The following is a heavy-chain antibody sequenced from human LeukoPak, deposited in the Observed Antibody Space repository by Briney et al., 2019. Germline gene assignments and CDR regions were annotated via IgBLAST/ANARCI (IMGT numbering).Heavy chain of an antibody. J-gene: IGHJ4*02. CDR1: GGSFSGYY. CDR3: ARGCDDSSGYYQYYFDY. CDR2: INHSGST. Sequence: KPSETLSLTCAVYGGSFSGYYWSWIRQPPGKGLEWIGEINHSGSTNYNPSLKSRVTTSVDTSKNQFSLKLSSVTAADTAVYYCARGCDDSSGYYQYYFDYWGQGTLVTVSS. V-gene: IGHV4-34*01. D-gene: IGHD3-22*01.